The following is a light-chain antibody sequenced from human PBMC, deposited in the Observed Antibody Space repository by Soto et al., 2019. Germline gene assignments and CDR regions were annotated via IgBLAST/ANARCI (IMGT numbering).Light chain of an antibody. V-gene: IGKV3-20*01. CDR1: QSVSSSY. Sequence: EIVFTQSPGTLSLSPGERATLSCRASQSVSSSYLAWYQQKPGQAPRLLIYGASSRATGIPDRFSGSGSGTDFTLTIIRLETEDFAVYYCQQYGSSQWTFGQGTKVDIK. J-gene: IGKJ1*01. CDR2: GAS. CDR3: QQYGSSQWT.